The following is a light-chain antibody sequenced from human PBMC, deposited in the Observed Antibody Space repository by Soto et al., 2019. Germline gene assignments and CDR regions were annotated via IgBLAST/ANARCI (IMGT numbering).Light chain of an antibody. CDR2: GAS. CDR1: QSVSSK. CDR3: QQYLEWPPMT. J-gene: IGKJ1*01. V-gene: IGKV3-15*01. Sequence: EIVMTQSPATLSLSPGERATLSCRASQSVSSKLAWYQQKPGQAPRLLISGASTRAAGISDRFRGIGSGTEFTLTISSLRSEDSAIYYCQQYLEWPPMTLGQGTKVDIK.